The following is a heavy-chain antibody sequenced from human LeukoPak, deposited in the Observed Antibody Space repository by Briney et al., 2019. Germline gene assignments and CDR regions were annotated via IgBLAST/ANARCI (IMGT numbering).Heavy chain of an antibody. D-gene: IGHD2-2*01. V-gene: IGHV3-53*04. CDR1: GFTVSSNY. J-gene: IGHJ4*02. CDR3: ARLKYQLIFDY. Sequence: GGSLRLSCAASGFTVSSNYMSWVRQAPGKGLEWVSVIYSGGSTYYADSVEGRFTISRHSSKNTVYLQMNSLRVEDTAVYYCARLKYQLIFDYWGQGTLVTVSS. CDR2: IYSGGST.